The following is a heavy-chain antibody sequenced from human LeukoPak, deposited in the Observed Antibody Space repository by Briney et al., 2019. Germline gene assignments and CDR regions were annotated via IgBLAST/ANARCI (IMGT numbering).Heavy chain of an antibody. Sequence: GGSLRLSCAASGFTVSSTYMSWVRQAPGKGLEWVSVIYSGGSTYYADSVKGRFTISRDNSKNTLYLQMNSLRAEDTAVYYCAKDRRGSSGYYYFDYWGQGTLVTVSS. J-gene: IGHJ4*02. V-gene: IGHV3-53*01. CDR2: IYSGGST. CDR3: AKDRRGSSGYYYFDY. D-gene: IGHD3-22*01. CDR1: GFTVSSTY.